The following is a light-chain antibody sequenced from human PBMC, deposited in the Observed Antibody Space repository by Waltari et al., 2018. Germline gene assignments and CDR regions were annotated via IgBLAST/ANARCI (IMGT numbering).Light chain of an antibody. V-gene: IGLV2-23*02. CDR1: SSDVGNYNV. CDR3: CSYAGGTTYV. Sequence: QPALTQPASVSGSPGQSIPLSCTGPSSDVGNYNVASWYHQYPGKAPKFIIYEVSEGPPGVSNRFSGSKSGNTASLTISGLQAEDEADYYCCSYAGGTTYVFGTGTKVTVL. J-gene: IGLJ1*01. CDR2: EVS.